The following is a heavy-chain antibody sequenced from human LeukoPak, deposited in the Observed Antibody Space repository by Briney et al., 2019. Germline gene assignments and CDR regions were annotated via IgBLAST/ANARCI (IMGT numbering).Heavy chain of an antibody. D-gene: IGHD2/OR15-2a*01. CDR2: INPSGGST. Sequence: ASVKVSCKASGYTFTSYYMHWVRQAPGQGLEWMGIINPSGGSTSYAQKFQGRVTMTRDTSTSTVYMELSSLNTEDTAVYYCTTGRGFLAPLDFWGQGTLVTVSS. J-gene: IGHJ4*02. V-gene: IGHV1-46*01. CDR3: TTGRGFLAPLDF. CDR1: GYTFTSYY.